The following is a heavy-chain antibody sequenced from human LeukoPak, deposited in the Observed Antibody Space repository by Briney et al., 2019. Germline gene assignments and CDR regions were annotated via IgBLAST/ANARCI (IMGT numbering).Heavy chain of an antibody. CDR3: ARGAVAGTFADY. J-gene: IGHJ4*02. V-gene: IGHV3-21*01. CDR1: GFTFSSYS. Sequence: GGSLRLSCAASGFTFSSYSMNRVHLAPGKGLEWVSSISSSSSYIYYADSVKGRVTISRDNAKNSLYLQMNSLRAEDTAVYYCARGAVAGTFADYWGQGTLVTVSS. D-gene: IGHD6-19*01. CDR2: ISSSSSYI.